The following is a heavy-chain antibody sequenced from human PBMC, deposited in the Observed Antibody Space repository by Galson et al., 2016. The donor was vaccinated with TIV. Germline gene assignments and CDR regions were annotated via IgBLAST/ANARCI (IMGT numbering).Heavy chain of an antibody. J-gene: IGHJ4*02. CDR1: GFTFRSHA. V-gene: IGHV3-30*10. CDR2: ISYDGINK. D-gene: IGHD2-21*01. CDR3: ARETGCGGDCYYFDY. Sequence: SLRLSCAASGFTFRSHAMHWVRQAPGKGLEWVADISYDGINKYYTDSVKGRFTVSRDNSKSTLYLQLNSLRTEDTAVYYCARETGCGGDCYYFDYWGQGTLATVSS.